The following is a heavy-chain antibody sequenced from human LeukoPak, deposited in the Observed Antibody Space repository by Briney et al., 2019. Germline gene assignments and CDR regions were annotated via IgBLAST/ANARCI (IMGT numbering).Heavy chain of an antibody. D-gene: IGHD5/OR15-5a*01. CDR1: GFTVSGNY. CDR3: ARDSSTHFDN. Sequence: GGSLRLSCAASGFTVSGNYMSWVRQAPGKGLEWVSIIYSGDSTYYADSVKGRFTISRDNSKNTLYLQMNSLRAEDTAVYYCARDSSTHFDNWGQGTLVTVSS. CDR2: IYSGDST. J-gene: IGHJ4*02. V-gene: IGHV3-66*01.